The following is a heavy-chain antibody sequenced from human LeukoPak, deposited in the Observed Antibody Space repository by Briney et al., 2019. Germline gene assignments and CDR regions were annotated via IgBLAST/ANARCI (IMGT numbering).Heavy chain of an antibody. Sequence: GGSLRLSCAASGFTVGSNYMSWVRQAPGKGLEWVGRSRSKANSYTTEFAASVKGRFTISRDDSKNSLYLQVNSLRAEDTAVYYCARDGVGELWGTFDYWGQGTLVTVSS. CDR2: SRSKANSYTT. CDR3: ARDGVGELWGTFDY. J-gene: IGHJ4*02. V-gene: IGHV3-72*01. CDR1: GFTVGSNY. D-gene: IGHD5-18*01.